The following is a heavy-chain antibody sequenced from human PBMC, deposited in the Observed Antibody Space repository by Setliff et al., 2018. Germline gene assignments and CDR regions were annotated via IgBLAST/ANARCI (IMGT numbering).Heavy chain of an antibody. D-gene: IGHD3-22*01. CDR2: IYPGDSDT. Sequence: PGESLKISCEGSGYSFTSYWIGWVRQMPGKGLEWMGIIYPGDSDTRYSPSFQGQVTISADKSISTAYLQWSSLKASDTAMYDCARQGGGHYYDSSGYYRWGQGTLVTVSS. CDR1: GYSFTSYW. J-gene: IGHJ5*02. CDR3: ARQGGGHYYDSSGYYR. V-gene: IGHV5-51*01.